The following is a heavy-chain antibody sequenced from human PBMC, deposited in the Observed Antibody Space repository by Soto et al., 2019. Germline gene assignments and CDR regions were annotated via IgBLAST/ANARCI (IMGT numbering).Heavy chain of an antibody. J-gene: IGHJ4*02. CDR2: ITYDGGNK. CDR3: AKDPKATGTHY. CDR1: GFTINTYG. V-gene: IGHV3-30*18. D-gene: IGHD1-1*01. Sequence: QVQLVESGGGVVQPGRSLRLSCAASGFTINTYGMHWVRQAPGKGLEWVSVITYDGGNKYYADSVKGRFSISRDNSSNTLYLQMYSLRAEDTAVYYCAKDPKATGTHYWGRGTLVTVSS.